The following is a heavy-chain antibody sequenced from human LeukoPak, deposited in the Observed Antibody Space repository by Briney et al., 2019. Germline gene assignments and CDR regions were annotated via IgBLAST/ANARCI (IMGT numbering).Heavy chain of an antibody. CDR3: ARDSILRRSRTSCPLGY. CDR1: GGSISSYH. CDR2: IYYSGST. D-gene: IGHD2-2*01. V-gene: IGHV4-59*01. J-gene: IGHJ4*02. Sequence: SETLSLTCTVSGGSISSYHWSWIRQPPGKGLEWIGYIYYSGSTNYNPSLKSRVTISVDTSKNQFSLKLSSVTAADTAVYYCARDSILRRSRTSCPLGYWGQGTLVTVSS.